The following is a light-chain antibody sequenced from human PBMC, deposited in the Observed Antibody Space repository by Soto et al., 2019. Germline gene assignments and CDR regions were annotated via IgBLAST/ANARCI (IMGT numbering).Light chain of an antibody. Sequence: DIVMTQSPDSLAASLGERATINCKSIQSVIYNSHNKNYLAWYQQKPGQPPKLLIYWSSTRESGVPARFSGSGSGTDFTLTISGLQAEAVAVYYCEQYYSTRPTFGRRTKVLSK. CDR2: WSS. CDR3: EQYYSTRPT. CDR1: QSVIYNSHNKNY. J-gene: IGKJ1*01. V-gene: IGKV4-1*01.